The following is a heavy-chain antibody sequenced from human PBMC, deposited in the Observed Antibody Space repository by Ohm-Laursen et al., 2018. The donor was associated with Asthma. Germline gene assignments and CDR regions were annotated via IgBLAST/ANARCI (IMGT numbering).Heavy chain of an antibody. CDR2: ISYDGSNK. V-gene: IGHV3-30*03. CDR1: GFTFSSYG. J-gene: IGHJ4*02. CDR3: ARDRYGGAGDFDY. D-gene: IGHD4-23*01. Sequence: SLRLSCAAPGFTFSSYGMHWVRQAPGKGLEWVAVISYDGSNKYYADSVKGRFTISRDNSKNTLYLQMNSLRAEDTAVYYCARDRYGGAGDFDYWGQGTLVTVSS.